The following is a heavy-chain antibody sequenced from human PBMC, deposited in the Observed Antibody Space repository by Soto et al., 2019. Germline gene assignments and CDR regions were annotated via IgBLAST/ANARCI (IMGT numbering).Heavy chain of an antibody. Sequence: VQLLESGGGLVQPGESLRLSCAASGFTFSSYAMSWVRQAPGKGLEGVSVISGSDDSTYYADSVKGRFTISRDNSKNTLYLQMNSLRAEDTAVYYCAKSSSSSTFDYWGQGTLVTVSS. CDR3: AKSSSSSTFDY. CDR2: ISGSDDST. V-gene: IGHV3-23*01. J-gene: IGHJ4*02. CDR1: GFTFSSYA. D-gene: IGHD6-6*01.